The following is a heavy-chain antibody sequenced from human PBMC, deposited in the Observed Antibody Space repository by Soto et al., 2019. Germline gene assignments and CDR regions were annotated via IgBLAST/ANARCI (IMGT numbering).Heavy chain of an antibody. V-gene: IGHV4-31*03. CDR2: IYYSGST. Sequence: SETLSLTCTVSGGSISSGGYYWSWIRQHPGKGLEWIGYIYYSGSTYYNPSLKSRVTISVDTSKNQFSLKLSSVTAADTAVYYCARSMVRGVLDYWGQGTLVTVSS. J-gene: IGHJ4*02. CDR3: ARSMVRGVLDY. CDR1: GGSISSGGYY. D-gene: IGHD3-10*01.